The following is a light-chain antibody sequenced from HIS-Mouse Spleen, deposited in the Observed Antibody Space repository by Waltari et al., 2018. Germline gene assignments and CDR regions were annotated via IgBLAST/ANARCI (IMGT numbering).Light chain of an antibody. CDR3: YSTDSSGNHRV. V-gene: IGLV3-10*01. CDR1: ALPKKY. Sequence: SYELTQPPSVSVSPGQTARTTCPGAALPKKYAYWYQQKSGQAPALGIYEDSKRPSGIPERFSGSSSGTMATLTISGAQVEDEADYYCYSTDSSGNHRVFGGGTKLTVL. CDR2: EDS. J-gene: IGLJ2*01.